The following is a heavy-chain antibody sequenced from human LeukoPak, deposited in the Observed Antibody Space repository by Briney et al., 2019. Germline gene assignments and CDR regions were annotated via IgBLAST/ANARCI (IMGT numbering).Heavy chain of an antibody. J-gene: IGHJ4*02. CDR3: ARDTGSGYPY. D-gene: IGHD3-3*01. Sequence: SETLSLTCAVYGGSFSGYYWSWIRQPPGKGLEWIGEINHSGSTNYNPSLKSRVTISVDKSKNQFSLKLSSVTAADTAVYYCARDTGSGYPYWGQGTLVTVSS. V-gene: IGHV4-34*01. CDR1: GGSFSGYY. CDR2: INHSGST.